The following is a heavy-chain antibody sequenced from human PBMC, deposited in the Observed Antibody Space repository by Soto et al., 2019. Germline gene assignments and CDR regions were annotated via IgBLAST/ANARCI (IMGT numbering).Heavy chain of an antibody. CDR3: ARDYYESSGYY. Sequence: EAPVLFSCIPSLSPPGSHYMNKRRQAPGQGLEWMGIITPSGGSTTYAQKFQGRITMTRDTSTSTVYMELSSLRSDDTAVYYCARDYYESSGYYWGQGTLVTVSS. CDR2: ITPSGGST. V-gene: IGHV1-46*01. D-gene: IGHD3-22*01. CDR1: LSPPGSHY. J-gene: IGHJ4*02.